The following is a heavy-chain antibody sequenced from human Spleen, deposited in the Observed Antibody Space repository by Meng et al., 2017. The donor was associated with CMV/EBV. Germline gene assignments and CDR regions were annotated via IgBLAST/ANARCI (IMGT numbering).Heavy chain of an antibody. CDR3: ARGLGQLAGGFDY. D-gene: IGHD6-6*01. V-gene: IGHV1-69*01. CDR1: GGTLSSYA. Sequence: QLVLSGAVVKKPGSPGRVPCKASGGTLSSYAISWVRQAPGQGLEWMGGIIPIFGTANYAQQFQGRVTITADESTSTAYMELSSLRSEDTAVYYCARGLGQLAGGFDYWGQGTLVTVSS. CDR2: IIPIFGTA. J-gene: IGHJ4*02.